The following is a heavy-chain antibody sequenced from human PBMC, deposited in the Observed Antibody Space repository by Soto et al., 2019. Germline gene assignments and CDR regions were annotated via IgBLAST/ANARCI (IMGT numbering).Heavy chain of an antibody. CDR3: AVQGVSSSWYLDY. CDR1: RFTFSSYA. CDR2: ISGSGGST. J-gene: IGHJ4*02. Sequence: PGGSLRLSCAASRFTFSSYAMSWVRQAPGKGLEWVSAISGSGGSTYYADSVKGRFTISRDNSKNTLYLQMNSLRAEDTAVYYCAVQGVSSSWYLDYWGQGTLVTVSS. V-gene: IGHV3-23*01. D-gene: IGHD6-13*01.